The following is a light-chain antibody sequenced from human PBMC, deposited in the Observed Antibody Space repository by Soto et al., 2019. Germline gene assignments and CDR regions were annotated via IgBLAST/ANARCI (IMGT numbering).Light chain of an antibody. J-gene: IGKJ1*01. V-gene: IGKV1-39*01. Sequence: DIQMTQSPSSLSASVGDGVTIACRASQNINRYLNWYQQKPGKAPKLLIYAASNLQSGVPSRFSGSGSGTDFTLSISSLQPEDFATYYCQQSYSTLWTFGQGTKVEIK. CDR2: AAS. CDR1: QNINRY. CDR3: QQSYSTLWT.